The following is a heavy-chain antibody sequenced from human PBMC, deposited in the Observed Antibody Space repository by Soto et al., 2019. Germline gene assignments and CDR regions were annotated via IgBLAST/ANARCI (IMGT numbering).Heavy chain of an antibody. J-gene: IGHJ1*01. CDR1: GYTFTSYG. CDR2: IRAYNGNT. D-gene: IGHD4-17*01. V-gene: IGHV1-18*01. Sequence: QVQLVQSGAEVKKPGASVKVSCKASGYTFTSYGISWVRQAPGQGLELMGSIRAYNGNTNDAQKLQGILTMTTDTTRSTAYMERGSLRSDDTAVYYCARERGHDYGDYQDFQHWGQGTLVTVSS. CDR3: ARERGHDYGDYQDFQH.